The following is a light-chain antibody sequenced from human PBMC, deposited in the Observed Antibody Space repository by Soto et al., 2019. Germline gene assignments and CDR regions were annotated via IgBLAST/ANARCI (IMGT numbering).Light chain of an antibody. CDR2: EVT. V-gene: IGLV2-14*01. CDR3: SSFTTTNTWV. Sequence: QSALTQPASVSGSPGQSMTISCTGTSSDVGSGNFVSWFQQHPGKAPKLMIYEVTNRPSGVSYRFSGSKSGNTASLTISGLQAEDGADYYCSSFTTTNTWVFGGGTQLTVL. CDR1: SSDVGSGNF. J-gene: IGLJ3*02.